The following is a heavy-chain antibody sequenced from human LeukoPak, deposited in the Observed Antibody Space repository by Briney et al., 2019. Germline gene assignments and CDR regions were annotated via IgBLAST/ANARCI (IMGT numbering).Heavy chain of an antibody. CDR1: GFTFSDYY. CDR3: ARSNGYGVAARPFDY. CDR2: ISSSGSTI. V-gene: IGHV3-11*01. D-gene: IGHD6-6*01. J-gene: IGHJ4*02. Sequence: AGGSLILSCAASGFTFSDYYMSCSRPAPGKVLEWVSYISSSGSTIYYADSGKGRITISKDNAKYSLYLQMNSLNAEETPVYCCARSNGYGVAARPFDYWGQGTLVTVSS.